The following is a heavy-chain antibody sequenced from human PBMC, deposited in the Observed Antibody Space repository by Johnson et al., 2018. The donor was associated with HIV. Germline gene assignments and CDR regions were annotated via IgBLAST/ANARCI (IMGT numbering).Heavy chain of an antibody. V-gene: IGHV3-30*06. D-gene: IGHD4-17*01. CDR3: ARRQPKRDLFALDDGFSI. CDR2: ISDDESKT. CDR1: GFTFSSYG. Sequence: QVQLVESGGGVVHPGKSLRLSCVGSGFTFSSYGMHWVRQAPGKGLEWVAAISDDESKTYYTDSMKGRFTISRDNSKNTLYLQMISLRAEDTAMYYCARRQPKRDLFALDDGFSIWGQGTMVTVS. J-gene: IGHJ3*02.